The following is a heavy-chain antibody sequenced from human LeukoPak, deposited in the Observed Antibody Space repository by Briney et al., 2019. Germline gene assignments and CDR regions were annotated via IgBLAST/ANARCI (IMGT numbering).Heavy chain of an antibody. Sequence: GGSLRLSCAASGFTFSSYEMNWVRQAPGKGLEWVSYISSSGSTIYYADSVKGRFTISRDNDKNLLYLQMNNLRAEDTAIYYCARVVAVTVTGIFDIWGQGTMVTVSS. V-gene: IGHV3-48*03. D-gene: IGHD2-21*02. CDR1: GFTFSSYE. CDR3: ARVVAVTVTGIFDI. J-gene: IGHJ3*02. CDR2: ISSSGSTI.